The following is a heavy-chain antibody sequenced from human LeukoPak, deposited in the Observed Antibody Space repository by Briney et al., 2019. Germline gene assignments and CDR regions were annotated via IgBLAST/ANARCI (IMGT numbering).Heavy chain of an antibody. J-gene: IGHJ2*01. CDR2: INHSGST. CDR1: SGSFSGYY. CDR3: ARGPRRGYSGFDL. D-gene: IGHD5-12*01. V-gene: IGHV4-34*01. Sequence: SETLSLTCAVYSGSFSGYYWSWIRQPPGKGLEWIGEINHSGSTNYNPSLKSRVTISVDTSKNQFSLKLSSVTAAGTAVYYCARGPRRGYSGFDLWGRGTLVTVSS.